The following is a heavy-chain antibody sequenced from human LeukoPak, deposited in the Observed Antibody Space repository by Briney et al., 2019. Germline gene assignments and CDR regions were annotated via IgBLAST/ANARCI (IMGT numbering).Heavy chain of an antibody. J-gene: IGHJ4*02. CDR3: ASHTGRYYYGSGSYYFDY. CDR2: ISSSSSYI. Sequence: PGGSLRLSCAASGFTFGSYAMNWVRQAPGKGLEWVSSISSSSSYIYYADSVKGRFTISRDNAKNSLYLQMNSLRAEDTAVYYCASHTGRYYYGSGSYYFDYWGQGTLVTVSS. V-gene: IGHV3-21*01. D-gene: IGHD3-10*01. CDR1: GFTFGSYA.